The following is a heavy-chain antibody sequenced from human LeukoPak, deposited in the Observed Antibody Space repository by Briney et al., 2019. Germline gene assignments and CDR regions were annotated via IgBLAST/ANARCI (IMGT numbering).Heavy chain of an antibody. J-gene: IGHJ6*02. D-gene: IGHD3-22*01. CDR1: GFTVSSNY. CDR3: ARLQDYYDSSGYYYGGMDV. Sequence: GGSLRLSCAASGFTVSSNYMSWVRQAPGKGLEWVSVIYSGGSTYYADSVKGRFTTSRDNSKNTLYLQMNSLRAEDTAVYYCARLQDYYDSSGYYYGGMDVWGQGTTVTVSS. V-gene: IGHV3-53*01. CDR2: IYSGGST.